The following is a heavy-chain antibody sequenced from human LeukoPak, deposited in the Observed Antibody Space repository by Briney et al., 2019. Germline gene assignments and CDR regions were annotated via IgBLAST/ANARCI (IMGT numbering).Heavy chain of an antibody. CDR2: ISSNGGST. CDR3: ARASYGFGNTWFDP. J-gene: IGHJ5*02. CDR1: GFTFSSYA. Sequence: GGSLRPSCAASGFTFSSYAMHWVRQAPGKGLEYVSGISSNGGSTYYANSVKGRFTISRDNSKNTVYLQMGSLRAEDMAVYYCARASYGFGNTWFDPWGQGTLVTVSS. D-gene: IGHD3-16*01. V-gene: IGHV3-64*01.